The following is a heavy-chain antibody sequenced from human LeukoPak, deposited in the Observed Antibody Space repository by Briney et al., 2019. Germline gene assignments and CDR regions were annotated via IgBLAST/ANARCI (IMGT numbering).Heavy chain of an antibody. D-gene: IGHD3-22*01. CDR1: GFTFSTYE. CDR3: AATYYYDGSGDY. J-gene: IGHJ4*02. CDR2: ISSTGSNI. Sequence: GGSLRLSCAASGFTFSTYEMNWVRQAPGEGVEWVSYISSTGSNIYYADSVKGRFTISRDNAKNSLYLLMNSLRPEDTAVYYCAATYYYDGSGDYWGQGTLVTVSS. V-gene: IGHV3-48*03.